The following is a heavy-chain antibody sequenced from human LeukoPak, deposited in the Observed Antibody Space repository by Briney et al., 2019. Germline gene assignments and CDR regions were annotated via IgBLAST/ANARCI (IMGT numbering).Heavy chain of an antibody. CDR1: GFTFSSYS. V-gene: IGHV3-48*01. D-gene: IGHD6-13*01. J-gene: IGHJ4*02. CDR2: ISSTSNTI. Sequence: PGGSLRLSCAASGFTFSSYSMNWVRQAPGKGLEWVSYISSTSNTIYYADSVKGRFTISRDNAKNSLYLQMNSLRAEDTAVYYCARGLTPPHSSSWYYFDYWGQGTLVTVSS. CDR3: ARGLTPPHSSSWYYFDY.